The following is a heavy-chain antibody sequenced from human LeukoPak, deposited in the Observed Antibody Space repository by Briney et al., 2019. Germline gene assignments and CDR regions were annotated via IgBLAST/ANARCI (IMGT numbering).Heavy chain of an antibody. J-gene: IGHJ4*02. CDR2: IYSGGST. V-gene: IGHV3-53*01. CDR1: GFTVSSNY. D-gene: IGHD5-18*01. CDR3: ARDLRGYSYGTFDC. Sequence: GGSLRLSCAASGFTVSSNYMSWVRQAPGKGLEWVSVIYSGGSTYYADSVKGRFTISRDNSKNTLYLQMNSLRAEDTAVYYCARDLRGYSYGTFDCWGQGTLVTVSS.